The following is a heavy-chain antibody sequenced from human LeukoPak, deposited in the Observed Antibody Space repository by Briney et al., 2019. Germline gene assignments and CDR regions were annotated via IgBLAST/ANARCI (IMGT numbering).Heavy chain of an antibody. V-gene: IGHV4-4*07. CDR3: ARDSRYCSGGSCYAGYYYYGMDV. CDR1: GGSISSYY. Sequence: SETLSLTCTVSGGSISSYYWSWIRQPAGKGLEWIGRIYTSGSTNYNPSLKSRVTMSVDTSKNQFSLKLSSVTAADTAVYYCARDSRYCSGGSCYAGYYYYGMDVWGQGTTVTVSS. CDR2: IYTSGST. J-gene: IGHJ6*02. D-gene: IGHD2-15*01.